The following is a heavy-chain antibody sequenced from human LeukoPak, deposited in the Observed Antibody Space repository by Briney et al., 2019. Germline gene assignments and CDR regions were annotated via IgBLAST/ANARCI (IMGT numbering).Heavy chain of an antibody. D-gene: IGHD3-10*01. V-gene: IGHV3-30-3*01. Sequence: PGGSLRLSCVASGFTFSSYAMHWVRQAPGKGLEWVAIISSDRSSEYYPDSVKGRFTISRDNSKNTLHLQMNSLRAEDTAVFYCAREGSESYASFDCWGQGILVTVSS. J-gene: IGHJ4*02. CDR1: GFTFSSYA. CDR2: ISSDRSSE. CDR3: AREGSESYASFDC.